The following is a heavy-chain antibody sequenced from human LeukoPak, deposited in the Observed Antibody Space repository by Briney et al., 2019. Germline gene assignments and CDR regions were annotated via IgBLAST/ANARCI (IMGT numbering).Heavy chain of an antibody. V-gene: IGHV2-5*01. Sequence: VSGPTLVEPTQTLTLTCTFSGFSLSTSGVGVGWIRQPPGKALEWLALIYWNDDKRYSPSLKSRLTITKDTSKNQVVLTMTNMDPVDTATYYCAHVNSYYDFWSGYYKDYYYMDVWGKGTTVTVSS. J-gene: IGHJ6*03. CDR1: GFSLSTSGVG. D-gene: IGHD3-3*01. CDR3: AHVNSYYDFWSGYYKDYYYMDV. CDR2: IYWNDDK.